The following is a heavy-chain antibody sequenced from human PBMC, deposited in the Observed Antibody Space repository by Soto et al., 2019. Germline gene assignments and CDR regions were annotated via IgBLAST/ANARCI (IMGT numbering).Heavy chain of an antibody. CDR3: ARGTALRLYYYYYYMDV. Sequence: GGSLRLSCAASGFTFSSYWMSWVRQAPGKGLEWVANIKQDGSEKYYVDSVKGRFTISRDNAKNSLYLQMNSLRAEDTAVYYCARGTALRLYYYYYYMDVWGKGTTVTVSS. CDR2: IKQDGSEK. V-gene: IGHV3-7*01. J-gene: IGHJ6*03. D-gene: IGHD2-8*02. CDR1: GFTFSSYW.